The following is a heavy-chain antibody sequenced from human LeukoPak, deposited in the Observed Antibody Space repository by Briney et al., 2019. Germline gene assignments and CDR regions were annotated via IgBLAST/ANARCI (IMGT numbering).Heavy chain of an antibody. Sequence: PSETLSLTCAVDGGSFSGYFWNWIRQPAGKGLEWTGRISTTGSTNYNPSLKSRVTISVDTSKNQFSLKVNSVTAADTAVYYCAREKTPIYMIWNAFDIWGQGTMVTVSS. CDR1: GGSFSGYF. J-gene: IGHJ3*02. V-gene: IGHV4-4*07. CDR2: ISTTGST. D-gene: IGHD3-22*01. CDR3: AREKTPIYMIWNAFDI.